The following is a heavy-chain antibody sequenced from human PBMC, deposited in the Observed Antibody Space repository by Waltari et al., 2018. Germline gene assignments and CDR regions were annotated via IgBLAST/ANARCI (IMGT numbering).Heavy chain of an antibody. CDR2: ISWNSGSI. J-gene: IGHJ4*02. D-gene: IGHD6-13*01. CDR1: GFTFDDYA. V-gene: IGHV3-9*01. CDR3: AKDITGIAAAPFDY. Sequence: EVQLVESGGGLVQPGRSLRLSCAASGFTFDDYAMHWVRQAPGKGLEWVSGISWNSGSIGYADSVKGRFTISRDNAKNSLYLQMNSLRVEDTALYYCAKDITGIAAAPFDYWGQGTLVTVSS.